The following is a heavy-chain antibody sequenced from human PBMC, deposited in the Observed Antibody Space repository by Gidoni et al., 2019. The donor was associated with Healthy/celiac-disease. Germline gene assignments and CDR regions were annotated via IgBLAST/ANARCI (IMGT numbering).Heavy chain of an antibody. D-gene: IGHD2-15*01. J-gene: IGHJ5*02. CDR3: ASSRFPDHCSGGSCYPQPGFDP. Sequence: EVQLVESGGGLVQPGGSLRLSCAASGFTFSRYSMNWVRQAPGKGLECVSYISSSSSTIYYADSVKGRFTISRDNAKNSLYLQMNSLRAEDTAVYYCASSRFPDHCSGGSCYPQPGFDPWGQGTLVTVSS. V-gene: IGHV3-48*01. CDR2: ISSSSSTI. CDR1: GFTFSRYS.